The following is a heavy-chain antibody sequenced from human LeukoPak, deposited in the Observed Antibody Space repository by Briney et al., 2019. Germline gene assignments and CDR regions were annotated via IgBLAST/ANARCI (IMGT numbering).Heavy chain of an antibody. CDR3: ARDGKTTVTTFGYYYYMDV. Sequence: ASVTVSCKASGYTFTGYYMHWVRQAPGQGLEWMGCINPNSGGTNYAQKFQGRVTMTRDTSISTAYMELSRLRSDDTAVYYCARDGKTTVTTFGYYYYMDVWGKGTTVTISS. V-gene: IGHV1-2*02. CDR2: INPNSGGT. CDR1: GYTFTGYY. J-gene: IGHJ6*03. D-gene: IGHD4-17*01.